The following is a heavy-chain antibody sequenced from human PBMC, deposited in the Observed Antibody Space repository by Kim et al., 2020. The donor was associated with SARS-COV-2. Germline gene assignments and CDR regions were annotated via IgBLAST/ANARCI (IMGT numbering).Heavy chain of an antibody. CDR3: AKGDYDILTGYYKGGPDY. V-gene: IGHV3-23*01. CDR1: GFTFSSYA. CDR2: ISGSGGST. Sequence: GGSLRRSCAASGFTFSSYAMSWVRQAPGKGLEWVSAISGSGGSTYYADSVKGRFTISRDNSKNTLYLQMNSLRAEDTAVYYCAKGDYDILTGYYKGGPDYWGQGTLVTVSS. D-gene: IGHD3-9*01. J-gene: IGHJ4*02.